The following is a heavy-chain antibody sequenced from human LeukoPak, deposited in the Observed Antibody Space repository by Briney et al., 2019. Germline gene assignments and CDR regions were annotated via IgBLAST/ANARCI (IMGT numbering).Heavy chain of an antibody. D-gene: IGHD1-26*01. J-gene: IGHJ6*02. Sequence: SQTLSLTCAISEDRVSSDTAAWNWIRQSPSRGLEWLGRTYYRSKWHNDYAPSVKGRITINPDTSKNQFSLQLNSVTPEDTAVYYCVRQSSGTYYYGMDVWGQGTTVTVSS. CDR2: TYYRSKWHN. CDR1: EDRVSSDTAA. CDR3: VRQSSGTYYYGMDV. V-gene: IGHV6-1*01.